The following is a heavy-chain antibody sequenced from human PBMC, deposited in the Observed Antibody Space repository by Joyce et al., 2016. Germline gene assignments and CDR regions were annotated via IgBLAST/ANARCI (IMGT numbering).Heavy chain of an antibody. J-gene: IGHJ4*02. V-gene: IGHV3-30*18. CDR2: ISYDGIYK. CDR3: AKILTATYSSGWFLDY. D-gene: IGHD6-25*01. CDR1: ALTLSNYG. Sequence: QVQLVESGGGVVQPGRSLRLSCAASALTLSNYGVHWVRQAPGKGREWVAVISYDGIYKYYADSVKGRFTISRDNSKNTVFLEMNSLRTEDTAVYYCAKILTATYSSGWFLDYWGQGTLVTVSS.